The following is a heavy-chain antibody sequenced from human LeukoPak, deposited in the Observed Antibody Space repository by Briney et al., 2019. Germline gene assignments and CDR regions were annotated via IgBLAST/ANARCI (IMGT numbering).Heavy chain of an antibody. J-gene: IGHJ4*02. V-gene: IGHV3-11*06. CDR2: ISSSSSYT. CDR3: ARRGLMVRGDDY. CDR1: GFTFSDYY. D-gene: IGHD3-10*01. Sequence: GGSLRLSCAASGFTFSDYYMTWIRQAPGKGLEWASYISSSSSYTNYADSVKGRFTISRDNGKNSLYLQMNNLRAEDTAVYYCARRGLMVRGDDYWGQGTLVTVSS.